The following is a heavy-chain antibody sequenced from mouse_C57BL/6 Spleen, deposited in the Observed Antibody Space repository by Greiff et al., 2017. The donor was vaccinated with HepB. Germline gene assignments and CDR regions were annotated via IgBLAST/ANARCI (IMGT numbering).Heavy chain of an antibody. CDR3: ARSGGNYAFFDY. V-gene: IGHV1-64*01. Sequence: QVQLQQPGAELVKPGASVKLSCKASGYTFTSYWMHWVKQRPGQGLEWIGMIHPNSGSTNYNEKFKSKATLTVDKSSSTAYMQLSLTSEDSAVYYCARSGGNYAFFDYWGQGTTLTVSS. CDR2: IHPNSGST. CDR1: GYTFTSYW. J-gene: IGHJ2*01. D-gene: IGHD2-1*01.